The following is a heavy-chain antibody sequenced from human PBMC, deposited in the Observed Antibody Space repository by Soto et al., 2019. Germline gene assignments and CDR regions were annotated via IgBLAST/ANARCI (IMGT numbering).Heavy chain of an antibody. CDR2: IYYSGST. CDR1: GGSISSYY. V-gene: IGHV4-59*08. CDR3: ARRGPYYYGSGSYYKANAFDI. J-gene: IGHJ3*02. Sequence: ASETLSLTCTVSGGSISSYYWSWIRQPPGKGLECIGYIYYSGSTNYNPSLKSRVTISVDTSKNQFSLKLSSVTAADTAVYYCARRGPYYYGSGSYYKANAFDIWGQGTMVTVSS. D-gene: IGHD3-10*01.